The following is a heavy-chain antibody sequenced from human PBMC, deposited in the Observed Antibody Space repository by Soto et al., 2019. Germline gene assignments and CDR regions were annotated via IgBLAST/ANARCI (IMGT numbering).Heavy chain of an antibody. Sequence: QVQLVQSGAEVKKPGSSVKVSCKASGGTFDTFAFSWLRQAPGQGLEWLGGIIPVLGRANYAQRFQDRVSASADGSTSTAFMELSSLNSDDTAVYYCARGPWTQEGPKYYFDFWGQGTLVTVSS. D-gene: IGHD5-18*01. CDR1: GGTFDTFA. J-gene: IGHJ4*02. CDR2: IIPVLGRA. CDR3: ARGPWTQEGPKYYFDF. V-gene: IGHV1-69*01.